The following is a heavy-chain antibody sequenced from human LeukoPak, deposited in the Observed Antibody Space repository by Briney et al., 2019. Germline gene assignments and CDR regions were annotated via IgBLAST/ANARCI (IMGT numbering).Heavy chain of an antibody. CDR3: ARDIDLGSSAFDI. CDR2: IWYDRRNK. CDR1: GFTFSSYG. D-gene: IGHD1-26*01. J-gene: IGHJ3*02. Sequence: PGGSLRLSCAASGFTFSSYGMHWVRQAPGKGLEWVAVIWYDRRNKYYADSVKGRFTISRHNSKNTLYLQMNSLRAEDTAVYYCARDIDLGSSAFDIWGQGTMVTVSS. V-gene: IGHV3-33*01.